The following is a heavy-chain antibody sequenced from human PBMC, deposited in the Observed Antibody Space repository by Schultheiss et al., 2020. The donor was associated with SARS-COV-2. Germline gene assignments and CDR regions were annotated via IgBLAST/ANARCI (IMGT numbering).Heavy chain of an antibody. J-gene: IGHJ6*02. V-gene: IGHV1-2*02. CDR2: INPNSGGT. D-gene: IGHD2-2*03. Sequence: ASVKVSCKASGYTFTGYYIHWVRQAPGQGLEWMGWINPNSGGTNYAQKFQGRVTITADESTSTAYMELSSLRSEDTAVYYCARTLLDIVVVPAASPLYKCYGMDVWGQGTTVTVSS. CDR3: ARTLLDIVVVPAASPLYKCYGMDV. CDR1: GYTFTGYY.